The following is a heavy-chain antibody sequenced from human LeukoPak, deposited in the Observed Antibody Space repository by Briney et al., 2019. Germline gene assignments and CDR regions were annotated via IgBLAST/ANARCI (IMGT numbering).Heavy chain of an antibody. Sequence: SVKVSCKASGGTFSSYAISWVRQAPGQGLEWMGGIIPIFGTANYAQKFQGRVTITADKSTSTAYMELSSLRSEDTAVYYCAAEGYYGSGSYSPWGQGTLVTVSS. D-gene: IGHD3-10*01. CDR1: GGTFSSYA. V-gene: IGHV1-69*06. CDR2: IIPIFGTA. J-gene: IGHJ5*02. CDR3: AAEGYYGSGSYSP.